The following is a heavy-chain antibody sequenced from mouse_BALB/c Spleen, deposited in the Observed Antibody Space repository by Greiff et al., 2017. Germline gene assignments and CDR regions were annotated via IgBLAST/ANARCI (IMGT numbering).Heavy chain of an antibody. Sequence: EVNVVESGGDLVKPGGSLKLSCAASGFTFSSYGMSWVRQTPDKRLEWVATISSGGSYTYYPDSVKGRFTISRDNAKNTLYLQMSSLKSEDTAMYYCARGGNYVDYWGQGTSVTVSS. D-gene: IGHD2-1*01. CDR3: ARGGNYVDY. CDR1: GFTFSSYG. V-gene: IGHV5-6*02. J-gene: IGHJ4*01. CDR2: ISSGGSYT.